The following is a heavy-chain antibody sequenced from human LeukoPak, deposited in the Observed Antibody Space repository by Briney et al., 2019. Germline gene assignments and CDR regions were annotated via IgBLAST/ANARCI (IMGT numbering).Heavy chain of an antibody. J-gene: IGHJ6*03. D-gene: IGHD1-26*01. CDR1: GYTFINYG. V-gene: IGHV1-18*01. CDR2: ISPYNGNT. Sequence: ASVNVSCKASGYTFINYGISWVRQAPGQGLEWMGWISPYNGNTNYEQKCQDRVTMTTDTSTTTAYMDQRSLRSDDTAVYYCARDTGSYYGYYYMDVWGKGTTVTVSS. CDR3: ARDTGSYYGYYYMDV.